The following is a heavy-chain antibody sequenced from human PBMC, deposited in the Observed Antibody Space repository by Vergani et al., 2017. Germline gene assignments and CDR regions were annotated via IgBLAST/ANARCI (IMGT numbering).Heavy chain of an antibody. CDR1: GDAISRDTYS. CDR2: VNYSGTT. Sequence: QLQLQESDSRLVNPSQTLSLTCPLSGDAISRDTYSWNWVRQPPGKPLEWIGSVNYSGTTYYNPSLGGRVTISIDNSKKHFSLTLTSVTAADAAFYFCARGQTGYSRDWSTYFFYMDVWGKGTTVTVSS. V-gene: IGHV4-30-2*01. J-gene: IGHJ6*03. D-gene: IGHD3/OR15-3a*01. CDR3: ARGQTGYSRDWSTYFFYMDV.